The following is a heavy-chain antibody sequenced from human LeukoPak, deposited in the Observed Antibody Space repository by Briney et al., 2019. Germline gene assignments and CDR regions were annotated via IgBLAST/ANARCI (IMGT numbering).Heavy chain of an antibody. CDR3: ARAINSAWHNIDY. CDR2: ISYHGSDK. CDR1: GFTFSTYA. D-gene: IGHD2/OR15-2a*01. V-gene: IGHV3-30*04. Sequence: PGTSLRLSCVASGFTFSTYAMHWVRQAPGKGLEWVAVISYHGSDKYYVDSVKGRFTISRDNSKNTLYLQMNSLRTEDSAVFYCARAINSAWHNIDYWGRGTLVTVSS. J-gene: IGHJ4*02.